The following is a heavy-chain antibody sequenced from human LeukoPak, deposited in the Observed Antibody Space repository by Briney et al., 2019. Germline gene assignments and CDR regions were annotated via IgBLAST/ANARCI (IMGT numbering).Heavy chain of an antibody. CDR1: GFIFSNYG. CDR3: AKTLTPYCSGGSCYSGFDY. Sequence: GRSLRLSCAASGFIFSNYGIHWVRQAPGKGLEWVAVISYDGSNKDYADSVKGRFTISRDNSKNTLYLQMNSLTAEDTAVYYCAKTLTPYCSGGSCYSGFDYWGQGTLSPSPQ. D-gene: IGHD2-15*01. CDR2: ISYDGSNK. J-gene: IGHJ4*02. V-gene: IGHV3-30*18.